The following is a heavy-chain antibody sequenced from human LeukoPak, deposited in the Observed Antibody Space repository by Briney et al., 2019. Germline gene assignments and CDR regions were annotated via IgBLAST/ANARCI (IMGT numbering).Heavy chain of an antibody. J-gene: IGHJ4*02. CDR2: ISGSGGST. Sequence: GGSLRLSCAASGFTFSSYAMSWVRQAPGKGLKWVSAISGSGGSTYYADSVKGRFTISRDNSKNTLYLQMNSLRAEDTAVYYCAKDRYYYDSSGFTPHWGQGTLVTVSS. D-gene: IGHD3-22*01. CDR3: AKDRYYYDSSGFTPH. V-gene: IGHV3-23*01. CDR1: GFTFSSYA.